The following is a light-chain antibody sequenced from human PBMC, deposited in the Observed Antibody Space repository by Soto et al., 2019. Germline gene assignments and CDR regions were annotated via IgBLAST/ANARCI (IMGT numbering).Light chain of an antibody. J-gene: IGKJ2*01. V-gene: IGKV3-15*01. CDR3: QQYNNWPPYT. CDR2: GAS. Sequence: EIVMTQSPATLSVSPGERATLSCRASQSVSSNLAWYQQKPGQAPRLLIYGASTRATGIPARFSGSGSGTAFTLTISSLQSEDFAVYYCQQYNNWPPYTCGKGTKLEIK. CDR1: QSVSSN.